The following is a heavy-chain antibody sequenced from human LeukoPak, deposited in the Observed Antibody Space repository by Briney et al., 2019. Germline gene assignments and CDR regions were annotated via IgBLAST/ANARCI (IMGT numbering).Heavy chain of an antibody. CDR1: GYSFTSCW. V-gene: IGHV5-51*01. Sequence: GESLKISCKGSGYSFTSCWIGWVRQMPGKGLEWMGIIYPGDSDTRYSPSFQGQVTISADKSISTAYLQWSSLKASDTAMYYCARFPPLIAAAGDYYYYGMDVWGQGTTVTVSS. D-gene: IGHD6-13*01. CDR2: IYPGDSDT. J-gene: IGHJ6*02. CDR3: ARFPPLIAAAGDYYYYGMDV.